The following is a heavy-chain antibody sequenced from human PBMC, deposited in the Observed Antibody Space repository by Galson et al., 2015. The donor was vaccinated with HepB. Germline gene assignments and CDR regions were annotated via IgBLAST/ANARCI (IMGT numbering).Heavy chain of an antibody. D-gene: IGHD2-21*01. CDR1: GYTLTELS. V-gene: IGHV1-24*01. CDR2: FDPEDGET. J-gene: IGHJ4*02. Sequence: SVKVSCKVSGYTLTELSMHWVRQAPGKGLEWMGGFDPEDGETIYAQKFQGRVTMTEDTSTDTAYMELSSLRSEDTAVYYCAAAYCGGDCYSGWGFDYWGQGTLVTVSS. CDR3: AAAYCGGDCYSGWGFDY.